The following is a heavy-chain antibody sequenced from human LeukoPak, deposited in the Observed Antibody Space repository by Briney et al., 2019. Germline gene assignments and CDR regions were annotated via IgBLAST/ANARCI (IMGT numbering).Heavy chain of an antibody. CDR2: ISAYNGNT. CDR1: GYTFTSYG. J-gene: IGHJ6*03. D-gene: IGHD3-3*01. Sequence: ASVKVSCKASGYTFTSYGISWVRQAPGQGLEWMGWISAYNGNTNYAQKLQGRVTMTTDTSTSTAYMELRSLRSDDTAVYYCARGGYYDFWSGFTSSGYYYYYYMDVWGKGTTVTVSS. CDR3: ARGGYYDFWSGFTSSGYYYYYYMDV. V-gene: IGHV1-18*01.